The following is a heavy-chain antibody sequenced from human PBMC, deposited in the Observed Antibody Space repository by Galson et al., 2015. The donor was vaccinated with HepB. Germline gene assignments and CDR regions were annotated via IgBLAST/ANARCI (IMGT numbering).Heavy chain of an antibody. D-gene: IGHD3-9*01. Sequence: WMGYINAGNDNTKYSEKFQARVTFTSDTSASTAYMELSSLTSEDTAVYYCARVYDILTGLDYWGQGTLVTVSS. CDR2: INAGNDNT. CDR3: ARVYDILTGLDY. V-gene: IGHV1-3*01. J-gene: IGHJ4*02.